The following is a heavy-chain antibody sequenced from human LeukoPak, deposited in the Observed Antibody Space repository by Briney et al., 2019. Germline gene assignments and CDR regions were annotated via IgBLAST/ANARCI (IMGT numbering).Heavy chain of an antibody. CDR3: AKGDTYYGSGNWYFDL. CDR1: GFTFSSYG. V-gene: IGHV3-30*02. J-gene: IGHJ2*01. Sequence: GGSLRLSCAASGFTFSSYGMHSVRQAPGKGLGRGAFIRYDGSTKYYADSVKGRVTISRDNSKNTLYLQMNSLRAEDTAVYYCAKGDTYYGSGNWYFDLWGRGTLVTVSS. CDR2: IRYDGSTK. D-gene: IGHD3-10*01.